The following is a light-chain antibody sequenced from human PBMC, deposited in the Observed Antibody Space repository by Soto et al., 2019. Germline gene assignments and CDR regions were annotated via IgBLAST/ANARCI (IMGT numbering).Light chain of an antibody. J-gene: IGLJ2*01. Sequence: QSVLTQPASVSGSPGQSITISCTGTINDVGGSNYVSWYQQHPGKAPKLIIYDVSDRPSGISSRFSGSKSGNTASLTISGLQAEDEADYSCSSYTSGSTLVVFGGGTQLTVL. CDR3: SSYTSGSTLVV. V-gene: IGLV2-14*01. CDR2: DVS. CDR1: INDVGGSNY.